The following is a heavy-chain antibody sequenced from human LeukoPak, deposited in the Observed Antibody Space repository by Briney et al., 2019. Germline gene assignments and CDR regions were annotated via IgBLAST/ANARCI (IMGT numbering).Heavy chain of an antibody. J-gene: IGHJ4*02. V-gene: IGHV1-2*02. CDR1: GYTFTGHY. CDR2: VNPKSGAT. Sequence: ASVKVSCKASGYTFTGHYIHWVRQAPGQGLEWVGWVNPKSGATKYAQQFQGRLTMTRDTSITTAHMVLSGLTFDDTAMYYCARMDGGVVTYFDSWGQGTLVTVSS. CDR3: ARMDGGVVTYFDS. D-gene: IGHD3-16*01.